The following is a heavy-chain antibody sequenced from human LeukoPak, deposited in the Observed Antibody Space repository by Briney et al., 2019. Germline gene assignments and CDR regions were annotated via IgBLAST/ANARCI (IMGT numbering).Heavy chain of an antibody. CDR2: ISGSGGST. V-gene: IGHV3-23*01. CDR3: AKGGELEGLDY. Sequence: GGSLRLSCAASGFTFSSYAMSWVRQAPGERLEWVSAISGSGGSTYYADSVKGRFTISRDNSKNTLYLQMNSLRAEDTAVYYCAKGGELEGLDYWGQGTLVTVSS. CDR1: GFTFSSYA. J-gene: IGHJ4*02. D-gene: IGHD1-26*01.